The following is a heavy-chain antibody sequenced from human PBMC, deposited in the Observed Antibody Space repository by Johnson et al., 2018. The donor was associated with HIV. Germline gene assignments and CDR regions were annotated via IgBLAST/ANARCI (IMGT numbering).Heavy chain of an antibody. CDR2: IYSGGST. CDR1: GFTVSSNY. V-gene: IGHV3-66*01. CDR3: ARDMKGQPVRSDGAFDI. Sequence: VQLVESGGGVVRPGGSLRLSCAASGFTVSSNYMSWVRQAPGKGLEWVSVIYSGGSTYYADSVKGRFTISRDNAKNSLYLQMNSLRAEDTAVYYCARDMKGQPVRSDGAFDIWGQGTMVTVSS. J-gene: IGHJ3*02. D-gene: IGHD6-6*01.